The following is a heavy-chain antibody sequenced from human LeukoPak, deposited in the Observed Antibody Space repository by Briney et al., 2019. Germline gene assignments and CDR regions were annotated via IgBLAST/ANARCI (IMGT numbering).Heavy chain of an antibody. D-gene: IGHD4-11*01. CDR3: ARAVYSNSPPHG. V-gene: IGHV1-18*01. J-gene: IGHJ3*01. CDR1: GYTFTSYG. CDR2: ISAYNGNT. Sequence: GASVKVSCKASGYTFTSYGISWVRQAPGQGLEWMGWISAYNGNTNYAQKLQGRVTITTDESTSTAYMELSSLRSEDTAVYYCARAVYSNSPPHGWGQGTMVTVSS.